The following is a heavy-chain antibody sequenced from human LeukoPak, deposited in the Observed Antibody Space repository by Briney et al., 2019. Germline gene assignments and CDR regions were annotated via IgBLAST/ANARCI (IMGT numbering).Heavy chain of an antibody. V-gene: IGHV3-21*01. CDR1: GFTFSSYA. CDR2: ISSTGSYK. Sequence: GGSLRLSCAASGFTFSSYAMIWVRQAPGKGLEGVSSISSTGSYKYYADSVKCRFTISRDNAKLSLYVQMNSLRAEDTAVYYCARGGIAVAVFAFDIWGQGTMVTVSS. J-gene: IGHJ3*02. D-gene: IGHD6-19*01. CDR3: ARGGIAVAVFAFDI.